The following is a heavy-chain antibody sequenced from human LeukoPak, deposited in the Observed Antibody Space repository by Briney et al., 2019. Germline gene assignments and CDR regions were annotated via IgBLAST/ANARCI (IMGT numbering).Heavy chain of an antibody. CDR3: ARQIPNGPLDS. CDR2: VRSSGTT. CDR1: AGSTSSGGYY. J-gene: IGHJ5*01. Sequence: SQTLSLTCSVSAGSTSSGGYYWSWIRQYPGKGLEWIGYVRSSGTTYYNPSLKGRVAMSVDTSKNQFSLKLNSGTAADTAIYYCARQIPNGPLDSWGQGTLVSVSS. V-gene: IGHV4-31*03.